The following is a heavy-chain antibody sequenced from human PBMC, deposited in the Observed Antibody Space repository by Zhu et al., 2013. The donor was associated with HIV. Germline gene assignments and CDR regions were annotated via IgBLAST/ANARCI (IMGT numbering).Heavy chain of an antibody. CDR1: GGTFSSYA. J-gene: IGHJ6*02. D-gene: IGHD1-26*01. CDR3: ARCLGGSYLEYYYGMDV. CDR2: MNPNSGNT. V-gene: IGHV1-8*02. Sequence: QVQLVQSGAEVKKPGSSVKVSCKASGGTFSSYAISWVRQATGQGLEWMGWMNPNSGNTGYAQKFQGRVTMTRNTSISTAYMELSSLRSEDTAVYYCARCLGGSYLEYYYGMDVWGQGTTVTVSS.